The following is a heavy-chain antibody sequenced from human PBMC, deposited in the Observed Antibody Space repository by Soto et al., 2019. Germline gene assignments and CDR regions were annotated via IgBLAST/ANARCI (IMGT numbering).Heavy chain of an antibody. V-gene: IGHV4-31*03. CDR3: ARDRRRERYYFDY. CDR2: IYYSGST. D-gene: IGHD1-26*01. J-gene: IGHJ4*02. CDR1: GGSISSGGYY. Sequence: LSLTCTVSGGSISSGGYYWSWIRQHPGKGLEWIGYIYYSGSTYYNPSLKSRVTISVDTSKNQFSLNLSSVTAADTAVYYCARDRRRERYYFDYWGQGTPVTVSS.